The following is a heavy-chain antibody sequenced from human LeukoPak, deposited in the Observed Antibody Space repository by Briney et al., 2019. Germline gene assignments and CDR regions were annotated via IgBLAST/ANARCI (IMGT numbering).Heavy chain of an antibody. CDR3: ARDFAGWGMDTAMANYYYYMDV. D-gene: IGHD5-18*01. CDR1: GYTFTSYY. Sequence: ASVKVSCKASGYTFTSYYIHWVRQAPGQGFEWMGIINPSGGSTSYAQKFQGRVTMTRDTSTSTVYMELSSLRSEDTAVYYCARDFAGWGMDTAMANYYYYMDVWGKGTTVTVSS. CDR2: INPSGGST. V-gene: IGHV1-46*01. J-gene: IGHJ6*03.